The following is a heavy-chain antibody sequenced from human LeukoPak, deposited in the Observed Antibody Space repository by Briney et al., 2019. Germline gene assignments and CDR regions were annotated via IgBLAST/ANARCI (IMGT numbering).Heavy chain of an antibody. V-gene: IGHV3-48*03. D-gene: IGHD4-23*01. CDR1: GFTFSSYE. Sequence: GGSLRLSCAASGFTFSSYEMNWVRQAPGKGLEWVSYISSSGSTIYYADSVKGRFTISRDNAKNSLYLQMNSLRAEDTALYYCARISYGGNSVYYYYMDVWGKGTTVIVSS. J-gene: IGHJ6*03. CDR3: ARISYGGNSVYYYYMDV. CDR2: ISSSGSTI.